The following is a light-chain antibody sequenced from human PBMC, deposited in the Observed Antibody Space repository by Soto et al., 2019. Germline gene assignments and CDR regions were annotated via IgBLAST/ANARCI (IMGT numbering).Light chain of an antibody. CDR1: NSDVGGSNY. V-gene: IGLV2-14*01. J-gene: IGLJ2*01. CDR3: SSYTSSSTLV. Sequence: QSALTHPASVSGSPGQSITISCTGTNSDVGGSNYVSWYQQHPGKAPKLMIYDVSNRPSGISNRFSGSKSGNTASLTISGLQAEDEADYYCSSYTSSSTLVFGGGTKLTVL. CDR2: DVS.